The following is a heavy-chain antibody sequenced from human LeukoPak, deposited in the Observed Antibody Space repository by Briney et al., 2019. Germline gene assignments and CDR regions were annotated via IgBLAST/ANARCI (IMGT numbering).Heavy chain of an antibody. J-gene: IGHJ3*02. CDR3: ARACYYDSSGYCHDAFDI. V-gene: IGHV3-7*01. CDR2: MKQDGSDK. Sequence: PGGSLRLSCAASGFTFSTHWMSWVRQAPGKGLEWVANMKQDGSDKYYVDSVKGRFTISRDNAKNPLYLQMNSLRAEDTAVYYCARACYYDSSGYCHDAFDIWGQGTMVTVSS. D-gene: IGHD3-22*01. CDR1: GFTFSTHW.